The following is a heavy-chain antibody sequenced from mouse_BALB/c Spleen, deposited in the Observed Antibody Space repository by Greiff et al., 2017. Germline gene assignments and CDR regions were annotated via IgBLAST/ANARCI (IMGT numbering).Heavy chain of an antibody. CDR2: ISSGGSYT. Sequence: EVKVVESGGGLVQPGGSLKLSCAASGFTFSSYGMSWVRQSPEKRLEWVAEISSGGSYTYYPDTVTGRFTISRDNAKNTLYLEMSSLRSEDTAMYYCARGLRPMDYWGQGTSVTVSS. J-gene: IGHJ4*01. D-gene: IGHD2-4*01. CDR3: ARGLRPMDY. V-gene: IGHV5-9-4*01. CDR1: GFTFSSYG.